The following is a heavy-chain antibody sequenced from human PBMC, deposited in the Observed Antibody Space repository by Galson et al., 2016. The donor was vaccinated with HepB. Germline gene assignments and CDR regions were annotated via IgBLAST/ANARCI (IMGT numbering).Heavy chain of an antibody. J-gene: IGHJ4*02. V-gene: IGHV3-48*01. Sequence: SLRLSCAASGFTFSGYSMNWVRQAPGKGLEWVSYISISSTTIYYADSVKGRFTISRDNAKNALYLQMISLRAEDTAVYYCTREAAAGYWGQGTLVTVSS. CDR2: ISISSTTI. D-gene: IGHD6-25*01. CDR1: GFTFSGYS. CDR3: TREAAAGY.